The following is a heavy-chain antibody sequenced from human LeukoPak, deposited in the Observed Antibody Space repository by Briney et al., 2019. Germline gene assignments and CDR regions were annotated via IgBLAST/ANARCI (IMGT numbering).Heavy chain of an antibody. CDR1: GDTFTSYG. Sequence: ASVKVSCKASGDTFTSYGISWVRQAPGQGLEWMGWISAYNGNTNYAQKLQGRVTMTTDTSTSTAYMELRSLRSDDTAVYYCARVYYGSGSYYTHFDYWGQGTLVTVSS. CDR2: ISAYNGNT. J-gene: IGHJ4*02. D-gene: IGHD3-10*01. CDR3: ARVYYGSGSYYTHFDY. V-gene: IGHV1-18*04.